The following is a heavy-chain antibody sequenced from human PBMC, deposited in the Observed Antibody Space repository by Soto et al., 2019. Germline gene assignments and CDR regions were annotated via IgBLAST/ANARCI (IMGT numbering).Heavy chain of an antibody. J-gene: IGHJ5*02. Sequence: SETLSLTCTVSGGSISSGDYYWSWIRQPPGKGLEWIGYVYYSGSTYYNPSLKSRVTISVDTSKNQFSLKLSSVTAADTAVYYCVTENLHNWNNLGYNWFDPWGQGTLVTVSS. D-gene: IGHD1-20*01. V-gene: IGHV4-30-4*01. CDR1: GGSISSGDYY. CDR2: VYYSGST. CDR3: VTENLHNWNNLGYNWFDP.